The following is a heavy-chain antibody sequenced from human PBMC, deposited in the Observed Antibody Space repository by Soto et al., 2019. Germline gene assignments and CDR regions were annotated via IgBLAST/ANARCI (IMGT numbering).Heavy chain of an antibody. D-gene: IGHD3-22*01. J-gene: IGHJ4*02. CDR3: AGVGRYYDSSGYSVDF. CDR1: GGSISSYY. CDR2: ISYSGST. V-gene: IGHV4-59*01. Sequence: SETLSLTCTVSGGSISSYYWSWIRQPPGKGLEWIGYISYSGSTNYNPSLKSRVTISVDTSKNQLSLKLSSVTAADTAVYYCAGVGRYYDSSGYSVDFWGQGTLVTVSS.